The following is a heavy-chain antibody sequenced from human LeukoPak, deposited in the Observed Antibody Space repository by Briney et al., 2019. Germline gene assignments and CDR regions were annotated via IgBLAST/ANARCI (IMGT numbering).Heavy chain of an antibody. D-gene: IGHD2-2*01. CDR1: GFTFSSYA. J-gene: IGHJ4*02. CDR3: ARAWCSSTSCSYFDY. V-gene: IGHV3-30-3*01. CDR2: ISYDGSNK. Sequence: GGSLRLSCAASGFTFSSYAMHWVRQAPGKGLEWVAVISYDGSNKYYADSVKGRFTISRDNSKNTLYLQMNSLRAEDTAVYYCARAWCSSTSCSYFDYWGQGTLVTVSS.